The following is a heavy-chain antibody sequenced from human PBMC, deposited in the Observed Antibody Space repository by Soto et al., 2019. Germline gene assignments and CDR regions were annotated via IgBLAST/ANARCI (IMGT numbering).Heavy chain of an antibody. CDR3: AKPLYGDYILDY. Sequence: GGSLRLSCAASGFTFSSYAMSWVRQAPGKGLEWVSAISLSGASTYYADSVKGRFTISRDNSKNTLYLQMHSLRAVDTAVYYCAKPLYGDYILDYWGQGTLVTVSS. J-gene: IGHJ4*02. CDR2: ISLSGAST. D-gene: IGHD4-17*01. CDR1: GFTFSSYA. V-gene: IGHV3-23*01.